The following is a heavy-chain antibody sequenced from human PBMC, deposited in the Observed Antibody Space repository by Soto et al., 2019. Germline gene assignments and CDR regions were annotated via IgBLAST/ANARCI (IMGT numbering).Heavy chain of an antibody. CDR1: GGSISGYY. J-gene: IGHJ4*02. D-gene: IGHD3-10*01. CDR2: IYYSGTT. CDR3: ARESYYGSGATVVAY. V-gene: IGHV4-59*01. Sequence: PSETLSLTCTVSGGSISGYYWSWIRQPPGKELEWIGYIYYSGTTSYNPSLNSRVTMSVDTSKNQFSLKVNSVTAADTAVYYCARESYYGSGATVVAYWGQGTLVTVSS.